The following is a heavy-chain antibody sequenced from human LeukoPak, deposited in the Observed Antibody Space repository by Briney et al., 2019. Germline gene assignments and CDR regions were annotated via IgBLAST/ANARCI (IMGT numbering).Heavy chain of an antibody. CDR1: GFTFSSYT. Sequence: GGSLRLSCAASGFTFSSYTMSWVRQAPGKGLEWVSSITSGSYIYYADSVKGRFTISRDNAKNSLFLQMNSLRSADTAVYYCARRGDIYGPYALDYWGQGTLVTVSS. D-gene: IGHD5-18*01. V-gene: IGHV3-21*01. CDR2: ITSGSYI. CDR3: ARRGDIYGPYALDY. J-gene: IGHJ4*02.